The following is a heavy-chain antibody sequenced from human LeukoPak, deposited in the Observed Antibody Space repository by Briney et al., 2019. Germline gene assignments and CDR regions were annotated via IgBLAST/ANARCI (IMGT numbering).Heavy chain of an antibody. CDR1: GFTFRSYS. CDR2: ISSSSSYI. Sequence: GGSLRLSCAASGFTFRSYSMNWVRQAPGKGLEWVSSISSSSSYIYYTDSVKGRFTISRDNAKNSLYLQMNSLRAEDTAVYYCARDRDGDYLNWFDPWGQGTLVTVSS. V-gene: IGHV3-21*01. J-gene: IGHJ5*02. D-gene: IGHD4-17*01. CDR3: ARDRDGDYLNWFDP.